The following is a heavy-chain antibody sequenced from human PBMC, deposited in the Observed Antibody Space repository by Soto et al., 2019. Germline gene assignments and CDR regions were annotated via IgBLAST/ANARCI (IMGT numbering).Heavy chain of an antibody. J-gene: IGHJ4*02. Sequence: XGSLRLSCAASGFTFSDYYMSWIRQAPGKGLEWVSYISSTISYTHYADSVKGRFTISRDNAKNSLYLQMNSLRAEDTAVYYCARYIYGYVDYWGQGTLVTVSS. CDR1: GFTFSDYY. V-gene: IGHV3-11*06. D-gene: IGHD5-18*01. CDR3: ARYIYGYVDY. CDR2: ISSTISYT.